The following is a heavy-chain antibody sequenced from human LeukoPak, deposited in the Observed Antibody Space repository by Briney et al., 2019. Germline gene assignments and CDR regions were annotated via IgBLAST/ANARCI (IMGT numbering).Heavy chain of an antibody. CDR2: VNPHSGGT. J-gene: IGHJ4*02. D-gene: IGHD5-12*01. CDR1: GYSFIDYY. Sequence: ASVKVSCKSSGYSFIDYYIHWVRQAPGQGLEWMGGVNPHSGGTKFAHKVQGRFTISRDNSKNTLSLQMGSLRAEDIAVYYCARDGGSGYDFTPYYFNYWGQGTLVTVSS. V-gene: IGHV1-2*07. CDR3: ARDGGSGYDFTPYYFNY.